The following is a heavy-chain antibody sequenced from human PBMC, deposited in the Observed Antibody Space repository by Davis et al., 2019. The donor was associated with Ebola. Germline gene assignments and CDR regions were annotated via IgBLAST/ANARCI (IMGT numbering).Heavy chain of an antibody. CDR2: ITWNSDSI. Sequence: GGSLRLSCAASGFTFSSYSMNWVRQAPGKGLEWVSGITWNSDSIGYADSVKGRFTISRDNAKNSLYLQMNSLRTEDTALYYCAKEKFDCSGGSCSSSYFDYWGQGTLVTVSS. J-gene: IGHJ4*02. CDR3: AKEKFDCSGGSCSSSYFDY. CDR1: GFTFSSYS. V-gene: IGHV3-9*01. D-gene: IGHD2-15*01.